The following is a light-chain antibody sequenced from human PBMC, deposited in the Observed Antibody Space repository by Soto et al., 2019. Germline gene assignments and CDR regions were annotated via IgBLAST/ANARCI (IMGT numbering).Light chain of an antibody. Sequence: EIVLTHSPVTLSLSPGERATLSCRASQSVSSYLAWYQQKPGQAPRLLIYDASKRATGIPARFSGSGSGTDFTLTISSLEPEDFAVYYCQQRSKWPSTFGGGTKVDIK. CDR3: QQRSKWPST. V-gene: IGKV3-11*01. CDR2: DAS. CDR1: QSVSSY. J-gene: IGKJ4*01.